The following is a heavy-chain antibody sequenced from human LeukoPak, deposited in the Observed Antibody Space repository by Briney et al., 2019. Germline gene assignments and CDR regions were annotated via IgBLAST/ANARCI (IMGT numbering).Heavy chain of an antibody. V-gene: IGHV4-30-2*01. J-gene: IGHJ5*02. CDR1: GGSISSGGYS. Sequence: SETLSLTCAVSGGSISSGGYSWSWIRQPPGKGLEWIGYIYHSGSTYYNPSLKSRVTISADRSKNQFSLKLSSVTAADTAVYYCATQGSGWYGNWFDPWGQGTLVTVSS. CDR3: ATQGSGWYGNWFDP. D-gene: IGHD6-19*01. CDR2: IYHSGST.